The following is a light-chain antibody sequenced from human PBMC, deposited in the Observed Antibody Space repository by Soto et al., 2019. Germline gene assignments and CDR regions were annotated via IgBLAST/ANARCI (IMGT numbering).Light chain of an antibody. J-gene: IGKJ5*01. CDR1: QGVSSY. V-gene: IGKV3-11*01. Sequence: EIVLTQSPATLSLSPGERATLSCRASQGVSSYLAWYQQKPGQAPRLLIYDASNRATGVPARFSGSGSGTDFTLTISRLESDDFALYYCQQYAEGTPITFGQGTRLEIK. CDR3: QQYAEGTPIT. CDR2: DAS.